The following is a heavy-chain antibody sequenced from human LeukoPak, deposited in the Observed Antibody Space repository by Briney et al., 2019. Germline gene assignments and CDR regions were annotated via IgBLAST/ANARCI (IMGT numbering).Heavy chain of an antibody. Sequence: SETLSLTCAVYGRSFSSYYWSWIRQPPGKGLEWIGEINHSGSTNYNPSLKSRVTISVDTSKNQFSLKLSAVTAADTAVYYCAKFSTPLSMDVWGKGTTVTVSS. J-gene: IGHJ6*03. V-gene: IGHV4-34*01. CDR3: AKFSTPLSMDV. CDR1: GRSFSSYY. D-gene: IGHD2-15*01. CDR2: INHSGST.